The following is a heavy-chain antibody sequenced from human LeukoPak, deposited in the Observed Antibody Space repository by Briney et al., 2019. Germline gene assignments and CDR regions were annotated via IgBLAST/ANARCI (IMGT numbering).Heavy chain of an antibody. V-gene: IGHV1-18*01. J-gene: IGHJ4*02. CDR3: AREVDCSGGSCSYY. Sequence: ASVKVSCKASGGTFSSYAISWVRQASGQGLEWMGWISAYNGNTNYAQKLQGRVTMTTDTSTSTAYMELSSLRSEDTAVYYCAREVDCSGGSCSYYWGQGTLVTVSS. CDR1: GGTFSSYA. D-gene: IGHD2-15*01. CDR2: ISAYNGNT.